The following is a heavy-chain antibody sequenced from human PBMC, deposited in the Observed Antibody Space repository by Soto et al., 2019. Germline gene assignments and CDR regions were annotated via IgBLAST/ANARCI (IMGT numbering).Heavy chain of an antibody. J-gene: IGHJ4*02. V-gene: IGHV2-5*02. CDR1: GFSLSTSGVG. D-gene: IGHD2-2*01. CDR3: AHRRWDCSSTSCYSHFDY. Sequence: SGPTLVNPTQTLTLTCTFSGFSLSTSGVGVGWIRQPPGKALEWLALIYWDDDKRYSPSLKSRLTITKDTSRNQVVLTMTNVDPVDTATYYCAHRRWDCSSTSCYSHFDYWGQGTLVTVS. CDR2: IYWDDDK.